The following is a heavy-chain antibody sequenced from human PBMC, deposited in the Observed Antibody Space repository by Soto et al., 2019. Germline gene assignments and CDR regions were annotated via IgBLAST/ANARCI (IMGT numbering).Heavy chain of an antibody. CDR3: ARDSAIRYFDWLLLDY. CDR2: ISSSSRYI. V-gene: IGHV3-21*01. CDR1: AFTFSSDS. D-gene: IGHD3-9*01. J-gene: IGHJ4*02. Sequence: PGGYLRLSCAPSAFTFSSDSMNWVHQGPGKGLEWVSSISSSSRYISYAAAVKGRFTISKDHAKNSLYLQMNSMRAEDTAVYYCARDSAIRYFDWLLLDYWGQGTLVTVSS.